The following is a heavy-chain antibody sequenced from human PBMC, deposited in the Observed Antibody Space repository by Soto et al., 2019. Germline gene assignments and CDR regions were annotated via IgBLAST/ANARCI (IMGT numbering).Heavy chain of an antibody. D-gene: IGHD4-4*01. Sequence: GGSLRLCCAASGFTSSAYAMHWVRQAPGRGLEWVAVISYEGSLKNYADSVKGRFTISRDNSKNTLDLHMNSLRREDTAVYSYAEGARQNSNGWIYFDNWGQGTRVTVSS. CDR3: AEGARQNSNGWIYFDN. CDR1: GFTSSAYA. CDR2: ISYEGSLK. J-gene: IGHJ4*02. V-gene: IGHV3-30*04.